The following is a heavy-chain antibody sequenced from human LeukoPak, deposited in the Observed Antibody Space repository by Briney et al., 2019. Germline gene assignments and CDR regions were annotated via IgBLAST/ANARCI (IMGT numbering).Heavy chain of an antibody. V-gene: IGHV3-53*05. J-gene: IGHJ3*02. CDR1: GFTVSTNY. Sequence: GGSLRLSCAASGFTVSTNYMSWVRQAPGKGLEWVSFIYSDVNTYYADSVKGRFTISRDNSKNTLYLQMSSLRAEDTAVYYCVKESGFMVAPNSAFDIWGQGTMVTVSS. D-gene: IGHD4/OR15-4a*01. CDR2: IYSDVNT. CDR3: VKESGFMVAPNSAFDI.